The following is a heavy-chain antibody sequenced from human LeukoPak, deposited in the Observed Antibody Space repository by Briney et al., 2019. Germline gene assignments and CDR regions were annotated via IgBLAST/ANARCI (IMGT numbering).Heavy chain of an antibody. CDR2: ISAYNGNT. V-gene: IGHV1-18*01. J-gene: IGHJ5*02. CDR1: GYTFTSYG. CDR3: ARWGIAAAGTGGDWFDP. D-gene: IGHD6-13*01. Sequence: ASVKVSCKASGYTFTSYGISWVRQAPGQGLEWMGWISAYNGNTNYAQKLQGRVTMTTDTSTSTAYKELRSLRSDDTAVYYCARWGIAAAGTGGDWFDPWGQGTLVTVSS.